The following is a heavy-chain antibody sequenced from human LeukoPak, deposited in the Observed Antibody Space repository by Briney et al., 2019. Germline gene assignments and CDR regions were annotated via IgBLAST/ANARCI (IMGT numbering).Heavy chain of an antibody. CDR1: GFTFSSYC. CDR2: PKQEGIGK. V-gene: IGHV3-7*01. Sequence: PGRSLRLLCAASGFTFSSYCMGWVRHARGKGLEWVAHPKQEGIGKYYVDSVNGRFTISRNNAKNSLYIQMTSLRAEDTAASYCSSLHQRQYAFDIWGQGTMVTVSS. J-gene: IGHJ3*02. CDR3: SSLHQRQYAFDI. D-gene: IGHD1-1*01.